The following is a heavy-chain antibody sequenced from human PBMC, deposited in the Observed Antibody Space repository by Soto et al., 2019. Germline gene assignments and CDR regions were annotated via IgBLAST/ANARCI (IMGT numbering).Heavy chain of an antibody. D-gene: IGHD3-10*01. Sequence: SSETLSLTCAVSGGSVSSGSYYWSWIRQPPGKGLEWIGYIYYSGSTNYNPSLKSRVTISVDTSKNQFSLKLSSVTAADTAVYYCARDQITMFRGFSRALDYWGQGTPLTVAS. CDR1: GGSVSSGSYY. CDR3: ARDQITMFRGFSRALDY. V-gene: IGHV4-61*01. CDR2: IYYSGST. J-gene: IGHJ4*02.